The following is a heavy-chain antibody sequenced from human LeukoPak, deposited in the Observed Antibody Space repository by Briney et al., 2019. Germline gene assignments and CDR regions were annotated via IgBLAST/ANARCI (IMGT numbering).Heavy chain of an antibody. D-gene: IGHD3-16*01. CDR1: GFTFSSYA. CDR2: ISGSGGSI. J-gene: IGHJ4*02. V-gene: IGHV3-23*01. CDR3: AKGPTYVYYFDY. Sequence: GGSLRLSCAASGFTFSSYAMSWVRQAPGKGLEWVSAISGSGGSIYYADSVKGRFTISRDNSKNTLYLQMNSLRAEDTAVYYCAKGPTYVYYFDYWGQGTLVTVSS.